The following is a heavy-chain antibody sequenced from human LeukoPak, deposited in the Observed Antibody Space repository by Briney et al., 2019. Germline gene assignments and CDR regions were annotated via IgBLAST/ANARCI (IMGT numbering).Heavy chain of an antibody. CDR3: AIRWLSRIQY. V-gene: IGHV4-34*01. J-gene: IGHJ4*02. Sequence: PSETLSLTCAVFGGSFSGYYWNWIRQPPGKGLEWIGQINPSRNTNYNPSLKSRVTISVDTSKNQFSLKLNSVTAADTAVYFCAIRWLSRIQYWGQGSLVTVSS. CDR2: INPSRNT. CDR1: GGSFSGYY. D-gene: IGHD6-19*01.